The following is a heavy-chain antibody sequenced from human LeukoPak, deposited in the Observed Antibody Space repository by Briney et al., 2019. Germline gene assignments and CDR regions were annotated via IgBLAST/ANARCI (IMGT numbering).Heavy chain of an antibody. D-gene: IGHD2-15*01. CDR3: AKDLYVTNRDDIVVVVAATPDY. Sequence: GGSLRLSCAASGFTFSSYGMHWVRQAPGKGLEWVAVISYDGSNKYYADSVKGRFTISRDNSKNTLYLQMNSLRAEDTAVYYCAKDLYVTNRDDIVVVVAATPDYWGQGTLVTVSS. V-gene: IGHV3-30*18. CDR2: ISYDGSNK. J-gene: IGHJ4*02. CDR1: GFTFSSYG.